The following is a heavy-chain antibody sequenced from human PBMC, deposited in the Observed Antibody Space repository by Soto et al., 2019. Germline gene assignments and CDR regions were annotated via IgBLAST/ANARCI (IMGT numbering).Heavy chain of an antibody. D-gene: IGHD6-13*01. Sequence: SETLSLTCTVSGDSISNYYWTWIRQSPGKGLEWIGYISYSGSTNYNPSLSSRVTISLDTPKNQFSLKLSSVTAADTAVYYCARGGTSSWSWFDPWGQGTLVTVSS. CDR3: ARGGTSSWSWFDP. CDR1: GDSISNYY. CDR2: ISYSGST. J-gene: IGHJ5*02. V-gene: IGHV4-59*01.